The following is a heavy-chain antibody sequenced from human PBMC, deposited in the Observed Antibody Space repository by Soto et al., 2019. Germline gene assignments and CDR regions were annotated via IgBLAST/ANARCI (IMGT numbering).Heavy chain of an antibody. CDR1: GFTFSTYA. CDR2: ISGSGDST. J-gene: IGHJ4*02. CDR3: AKGGGYYYDSSGYYVDFDY. V-gene: IGHV3-23*01. Sequence: PGGSLRLSCAASGFTFSTYAMSWVRQAPGKGLEWVSAISGSGDSTYYADSVKGRFTISRGNSKNTLYLQMNSLRAEDTAVYYCAKGGGYYYDSSGYYVDFDYWGQGTLVTVSS. D-gene: IGHD3-22*01.